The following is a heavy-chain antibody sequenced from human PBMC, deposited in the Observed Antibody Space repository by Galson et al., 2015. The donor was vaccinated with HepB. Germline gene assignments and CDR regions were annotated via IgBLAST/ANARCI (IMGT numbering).Heavy chain of an antibody. D-gene: IGHD2/OR15-2a*01. CDR1: GYTFTSYA. V-gene: IGHV1-3*01. CDR2: INAGNGKT. J-gene: IGHJ6*02. Sequence: SVKVSCKASGYTFTSYAMHWVRQAPGQRLEWMGWINAGNGKTKYSQNFQGRATIIRDTSASTAYMELSSLRSEDTAVYYCARDRASMAYFYGLDVWGQGTTVTVSS. CDR3: ARDRASMAYFYGLDV.